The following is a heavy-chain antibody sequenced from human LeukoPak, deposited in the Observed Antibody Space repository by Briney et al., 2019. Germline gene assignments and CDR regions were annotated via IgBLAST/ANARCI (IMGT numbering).Heavy chain of an antibody. D-gene: IGHD6-6*01. CDR1: GFTFSSYS. CDR3: ASLGSSSGYYYYYYYMDV. J-gene: IGHJ6*03. CDR2: ISSSSSTI. V-gene: IGHV3-48*01. Sequence: GGSLRLSCAASGFTFSSYSMNWVRQAPGKGLEWVSSISSSSSTIYYADSVKGRFTISRDNAKNSLYLQMNSLRAEDTAVYYCASLGSSSGYYYYYYYMDVWGKGTTVTVSS.